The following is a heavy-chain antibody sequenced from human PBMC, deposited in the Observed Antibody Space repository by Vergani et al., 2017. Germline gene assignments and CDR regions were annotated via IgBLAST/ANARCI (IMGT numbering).Heavy chain of an antibody. V-gene: IGHV3-9*01. Sequence: EVQLVESGGGLVQPGRSLRLSCAASGFTFDDYAMHWVRQAPGKGLEWVSGISWNSGSIGYADAVKGRFTISRDNAKNSLYLQMNSLRAEDTALYYCVKWAARWSSCGGFDYWGQGTLVTVSS. CDR2: ISWNSGSI. J-gene: IGHJ4*02. CDR3: VKWAARWSSCGGFDY. D-gene: IGHD2-21*01. CDR1: GFTFDDYA.